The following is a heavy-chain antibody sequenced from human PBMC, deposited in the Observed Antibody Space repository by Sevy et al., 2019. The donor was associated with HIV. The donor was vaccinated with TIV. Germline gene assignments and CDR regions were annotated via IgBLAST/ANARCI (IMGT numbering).Heavy chain of an antibody. D-gene: IGHD1-26*01. CDR3: ARAPSGSQGPGQYFQH. CDR2: FSTYNT. CDR1: GYTFTSYG. J-gene: IGHJ1*01. Sequence: ASVKVSCKASGYTFTSYGITWVRQAPGQGLEWMGWFSTYNTNYAEKLQGRVTMTTDTSTSTVYMELRSLRSDDTAVYYCARAPSGSQGPGQYFQHWDQGTLVTVSS. V-gene: IGHV1-18*01.